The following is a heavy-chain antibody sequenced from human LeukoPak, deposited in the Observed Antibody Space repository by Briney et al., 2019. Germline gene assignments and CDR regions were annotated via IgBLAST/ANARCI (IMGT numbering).Heavy chain of an antibody. J-gene: IGHJ3*02. D-gene: IGHD6-6*01. Sequence: SETLSLTCTVSGGSVSSGDYYWSWIRQPPGKGLEWIGYIYYTGSTDYNPSLESRVTISADTSKNQFSLKLSSVTAADTAVYYCAGSSSSGAFDIWGQGTMVTVSS. CDR1: GGSVSSGDYY. CDR3: AGSSSSGAFDI. CDR2: IYYTGST. V-gene: IGHV4-30-4*02.